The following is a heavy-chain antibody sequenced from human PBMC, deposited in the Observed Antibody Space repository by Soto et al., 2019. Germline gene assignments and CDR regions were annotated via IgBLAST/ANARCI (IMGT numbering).Heavy chain of an antibody. V-gene: IGHV3-30*18. Sequence: GGSLRLSCAASGFTFSSYCMHWVRQAPGKGLEWVAVISYDGSNKYYADSVKGRFTISRDNSKNTLYLQMNSLRAEDTAVYYCAKDSDWTFYYGMDVWGQGTTVTVSS. CDR1: GFTFSSYC. D-gene: IGHD2-21*02. CDR3: AKDSDWTFYYGMDV. CDR2: ISYDGSNK. J-gene: IGHJ6*02.